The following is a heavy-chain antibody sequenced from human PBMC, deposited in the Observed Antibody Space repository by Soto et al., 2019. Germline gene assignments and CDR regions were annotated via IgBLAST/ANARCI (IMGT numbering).Heavy chain of an antibody. CDR3: ARDFSLVVPAAMPSTYYYYGMDV. Sequence: QVQLVQSGAEVKKPGASVKVSCKASGYTFTGYYMHWVRQAPGQGLEWMGWINPNRGGTNYAQKFQGWVTMTRDTSISTAYMELSRLRSDDTAVYYCARDFSLVVPAAMPSTYYYYGMDVWGQGTTVTVSS. D-gene: IGHD2-2*01. CDR1: GYTFTGYY. CDR2: INPNRGGT. J-gene: IGHJ6*02. V-gene: IGHV1-2*04.